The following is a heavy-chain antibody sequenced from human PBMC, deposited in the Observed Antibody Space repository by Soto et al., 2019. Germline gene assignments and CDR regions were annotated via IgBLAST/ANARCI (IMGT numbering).Heavy chain of an antibody. D-gene: IGHD5-18*01. V-gene: IGHV1-18*01. CDR3: APHTLDTVMPSCY. Sequence: ASVKVSCKASGYTFTNYGVSWVRQAPGQGLEWMGWIGGYKGNTNYAQKLQGRVTLTTYTSTSTAYMELRSLISDYSAVYFFAPHTLDTVMPSCYWGQGTLVTVSA. J-gene: IGHJ4*02. CDR2: IGGYKGNT. CDR1: GYTFTNYG.